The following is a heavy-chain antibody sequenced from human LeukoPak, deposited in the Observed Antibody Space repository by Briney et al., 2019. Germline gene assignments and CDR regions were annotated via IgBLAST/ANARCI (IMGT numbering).Heavy chain of an antibody. Sequence: GGSLRLSCAASGFTFSSYSMNWVRQAPGKGLEWVSSISSSSSYIYYADSVKGRFTISRDNAKNSLYLQMNSLRAEDTAVYYCARDHEEGVYIPAVIFDYWGQGTLVTVSS. CDR3: ARDHEEGVYIPAVIFDY. CDR1: GFTFSSYS. J-gene: IGHJ4*02. CDR2: ISSSSSYI. V-gene: IGHV3-21*01. D-gene: IGHD5/OR15-5a*01.